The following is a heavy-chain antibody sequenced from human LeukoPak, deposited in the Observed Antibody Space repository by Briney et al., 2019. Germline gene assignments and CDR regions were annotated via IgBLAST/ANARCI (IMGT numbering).Heavy chain of an antibody. V-gene: IGHV4-59*01. Sequence: PSETLPLTCSVSGGSISFYYWSWIRQPPGKGLEWIGYIYYSGSTNYNPSLKSRVTISVDTSKNQFSLKLRSVTAADTAVYYCARGAVRWELARLDPWGQGTLVTVSS. CDR2: IYYSGST. D-gene: IGHD4-23*01. CDR1: GGSISFYY. J-gene: IGHJ5*02. CDR3: ARGAVRWELARLDP.